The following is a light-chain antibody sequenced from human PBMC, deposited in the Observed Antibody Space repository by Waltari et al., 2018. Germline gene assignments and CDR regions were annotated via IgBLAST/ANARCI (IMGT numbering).Light chain of an antibody. V-gene: IGLV1-44*01. CDR1: NSNIGRNT. CDR3: AAWDDSLRVL. CDR2: SNN. J-gene: IGLJ2*01. Sequence: QSVLTQPPSASGTPGQRVTIPCSGSNSNIGRNTVNWYQQLPGTAPKLLIYSNNQRPSGVPDRFSGSKSGTSASLAISGLQSEDEAEYYCAAWDDSLRVLFGGGTKLTVL.